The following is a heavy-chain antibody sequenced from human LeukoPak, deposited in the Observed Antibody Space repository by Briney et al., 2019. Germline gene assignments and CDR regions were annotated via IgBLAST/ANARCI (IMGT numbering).Heavy chain of an antibody. CDR3: ARASEGIGYFDT. J-gene: IGHJ4*02. CDR1: GGSISSSNW. CDR2: IYHSGST. V-gene: IGHV4-4*02. Sequence: SETLSLTCAVSGGSISSSNWWSWVRQPPGKGLEWIGEIYHSGSTNYNPSLKSRITMSIDTSQNQFSLKVISVTAADTAVYYCARASEGIGYFDTWGRGSLVTVSS. D-gene: IGHD6-13*01.